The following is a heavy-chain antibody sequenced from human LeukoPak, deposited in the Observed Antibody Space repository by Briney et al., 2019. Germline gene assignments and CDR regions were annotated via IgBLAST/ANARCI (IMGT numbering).Heavy chain of an antibody. J-gene: IGHJ6*03. V-gene: IGHV3-7*01. Sequence: TGGSLRLSCAASGFTFSSYWMSWVRQAPGKGLEWVANIKQDGSEKYYVDSVKGRFTISRDNAKNSLYLQMNSLRAEDTAVYYCTSHLHYDILTGYPDYYYYMDVWGKGTTVTISS. CDR1: GFTFSSYW. CDR2: IKQDGSEK. CDR3: TSHLHYDILTGYPDYYYYMDV. D-gene: IGHD3-9*01.